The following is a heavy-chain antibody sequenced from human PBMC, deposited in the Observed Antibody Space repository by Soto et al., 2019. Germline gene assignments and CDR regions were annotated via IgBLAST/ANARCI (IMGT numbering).Heavy chain of an antibody. CDR3: ARSFTELATNLIDY. Sequence: EVQLVESGGGLVQPGGSLRLSCAASGFTFSSYWMHWIRQAPGMGLVWVSRIGLDGSSNGYADSVKGRFTVSRDNAKKTLYLDMNSLRPEDTAVYYCARSFTELATNLIDYWGRGTLVTVSS. J-gene: IGHJ4*01. CDR1: GFTFSSYW. V-gene: IGHV3-74*01. CDR2: IGLDGSSN. D-gene: IGHD5-12*01.